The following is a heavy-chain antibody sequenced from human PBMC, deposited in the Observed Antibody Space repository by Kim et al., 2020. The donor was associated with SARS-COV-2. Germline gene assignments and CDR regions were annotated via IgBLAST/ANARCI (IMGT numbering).Heavy chain of an antibody. D-gene: IGHD2-2*02. J-gene: IGHJ4*02. V-gene: IGHV3-21*01. Sequence: SVKCRFTISRDNAKTSLYLQMNSLGAEDTAVYFCARRYCSTTNCYTFDYWGQGTLVTVSS. CDR3: ARRYCSTTNCYTFDY.